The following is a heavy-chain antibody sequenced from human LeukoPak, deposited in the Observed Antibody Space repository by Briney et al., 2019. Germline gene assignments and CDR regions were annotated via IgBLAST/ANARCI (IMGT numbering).Heavy chain of an antibody. CDR1: GFTFSNYR. D-gene: IGHD6-19*01. V-gene: IGHV3-48*01. Sequence: GGSLRLSCAASGFTFSNYRMNWVRQAPGKGLEWVSYVSSSSSTIYYADSVKGRFAISRDNAKNSLFLQMNSLRAEDTAVYYCARDGSSGGPYYWGQGTLVTVSS. CDR2: VSSSSSTI. CDR3: ARDGSSGGPYY. J-gene: IGHJ4*02.